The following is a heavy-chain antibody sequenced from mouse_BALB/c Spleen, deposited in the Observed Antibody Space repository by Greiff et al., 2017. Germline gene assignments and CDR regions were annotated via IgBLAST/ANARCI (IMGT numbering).Heavy chain of an antibody. CDR3: ARHYYRYDANYAMDY. J-gene: IGHJ4*01. D-gene: IGHD2-14*01. CDR1: GFTFSSYT. CDR2: ISNGGGST. Sequence: EVQLVESGGGLVQPGGSLKLSCAASGFTFSSYTMSWVRQTPEKRLEWVAYISNGGGSTYYPDTVKGRFTISRDNAKNTLYLQMSSLKSEDTAMYYCARHYYRYDANYAMDYWGQGTSVTVSS. V-gene: IGHV5-12-2*01.